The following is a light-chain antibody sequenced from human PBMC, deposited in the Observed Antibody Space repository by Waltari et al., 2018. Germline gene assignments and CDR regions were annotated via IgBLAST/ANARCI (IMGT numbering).Light chain of an antibody. CDR1: EGISTY. CDR3: QQYYRYPPIT. J-gene: IGKJ5*01. CDR2: DAS. V-gene: IGKV1-8*01. Sequence: AIRLTQSPSSLSASKGDRVTITCRASEGISTYLAWYQEKPGKAPKVLIYDASTLQSGVPSRFSGSGSGTDFTLTISRLQSEDFGTYYCQQYYRYPPITFGQGTRLEIK.